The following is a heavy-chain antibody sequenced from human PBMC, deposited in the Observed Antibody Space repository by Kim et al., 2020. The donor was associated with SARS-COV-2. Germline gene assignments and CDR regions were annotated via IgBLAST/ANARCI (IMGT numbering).Heavy chain of an antibody. CDR3: ARDRDYGDYYFDL. J-gene: IGHJ2*01. Sequence: YSQKFQGRVTITRDTSASTAYMELSSLRSEDTAVYYCARDRDYGDYYFDLWGRGTLVTVSS. D-gene: IGHD4-17*01. V-gene: IGHV1-3*01.